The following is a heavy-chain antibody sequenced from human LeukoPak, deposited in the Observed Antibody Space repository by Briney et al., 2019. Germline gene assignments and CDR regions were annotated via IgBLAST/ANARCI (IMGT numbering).Heavy chain of an antibody. Sequence: SETLSLTCAVYGGSFSGYYWGWIRQPQGKGLEWMGEINKSGRSNYNPSLKSRVTVSVDTSKKQFSLKLSSVTAADAAVYYCAGVKYRSSWYEGDWFDPWGQGTLVTVSS. CDR3: AGVKYRSSWYEGDWFDP. V-gene: IGHV4-34*01. D-gene: IGHD6-13*01. CDR2: INKSGRS. CDR1: GGSFSGYY. J-gene: IGHJ5*02.